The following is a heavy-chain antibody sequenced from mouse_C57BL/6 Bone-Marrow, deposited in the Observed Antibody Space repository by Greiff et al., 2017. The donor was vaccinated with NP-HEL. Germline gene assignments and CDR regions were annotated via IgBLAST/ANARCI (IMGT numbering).Heavy chain of an antibody. CDR1: GYAFSSYW. D-gene: IGHD1-1*01. CDR2: IYPGDGDT. V-gene: IGHV1-80*01. J-gene: IGHJ1*03. CDR3: ARWNDSYGSSYRYWYFDV. Sequence: QVQLKQSGAELVKPGASVKISCKASGYAFSSYWMNWVKQRPGKGLEWIGQIYPGDGDTNYNGKLKGKATLTADKSSSTAYMQLSSLTSEDSAVYFCARWNDSYGSSYRYWYFDVWGTGTTVTVSS.